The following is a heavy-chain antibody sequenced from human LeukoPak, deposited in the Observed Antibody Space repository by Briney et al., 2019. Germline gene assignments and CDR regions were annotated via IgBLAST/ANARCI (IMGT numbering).Heavy chain of an antibody. Sequence: GGSLRLSCAASGFTVSSNYMSWVRQAPGKGLEWVSAISGSGGSTYYADSVKGRFTISRDNSKNTLYLQMNSLRAEDTAVYYCAKDNRGDHGSDYWGQGTLVTVSS. D-gene: IGHD2/OR15-2a*01. CDR2: ISGSGGST. J-gene: IGHJ4*02. CDR1: GFTVSSNY. V-gene: IGHV3-23*01. CDR3: AKDNRGDHGSDY.